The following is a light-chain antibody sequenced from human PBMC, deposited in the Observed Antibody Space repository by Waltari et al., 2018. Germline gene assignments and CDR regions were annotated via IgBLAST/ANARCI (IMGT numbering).Light chain of an antibody. CDR3: QQRSSGRT. CDR2: DAS. Sequence: EVVMTQSPATLSLSPGESATLSCRASLSVGTHLAWYLQKPGQAPRLLIYDASNRATGIPVRFSGSGSGTDFTLTISTLEPEDFAVYYCQQRSSGRTFGQGTKVEIK. CDR1: LSVGTH. V-gene: IGKV3-11*01. J-gene: IGKJ1*01.